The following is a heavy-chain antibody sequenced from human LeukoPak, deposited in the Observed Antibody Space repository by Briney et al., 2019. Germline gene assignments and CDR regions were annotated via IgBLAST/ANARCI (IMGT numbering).Heavy chain of an antibody. CDR3: ARGPKVPEDSSGYYSGYYYGMDV. V-gene: IGHV4-59*08. D-gene: IGHD3-22*01. Sequence: GSLRLSCAASGFTFSTYAMSWIRQPPGKGLEWVAYIYYSGSTNYNDSLKSRVTISIDTSKKQSFLKLSSVTAADTAVYYCARGPKVPEDSSGYYSGYYYGMDVWGQGTTVTVSS. J-gene: IGHJ6*02. CDR2: IYYSGST. CDR1: GFTFSTYA.